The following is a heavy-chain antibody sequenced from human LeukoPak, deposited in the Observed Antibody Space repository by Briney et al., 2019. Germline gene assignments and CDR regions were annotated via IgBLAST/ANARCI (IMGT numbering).Heavy chain of an antibody. V-gene: IGHV3-33*01. D-gene: IGHD3-16*02. CDR2: IWYDGSNK. CDR3: ARESRGLRLGELSFRGAFDI. Sequence: PGGSLRLSCAASGFTFSSYGMHWVRQAPGKGLEWVAVIWYDGSNKYYADSVKGRFTISRDNSKNTLYLQMNSLRAEDTAVYYCARESRGLRLGELSFRGAFDIWGQGTMVTVSS. J-gene: IGHJ3*02. CDR1: GFTFSSYG.